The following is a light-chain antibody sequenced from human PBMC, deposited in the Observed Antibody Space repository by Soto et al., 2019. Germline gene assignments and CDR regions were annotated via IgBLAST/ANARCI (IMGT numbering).Light chain of an antibody. J-gene: IGKJ5*01. CDR1: QTIRSL. Sequence: DIQMTQSPSTLSASVGDRVTITCRASQTIRSLLAWYQQKPGKAPKALIYDASRLGSGVPSGFSGSGSGTEFTLTISSLQPDDFATYYCQQYQTYATFGQGTRLEI. CDR3: QQYQTYAT. CDR2: DAS. V-gene: IGKV1-5*01.